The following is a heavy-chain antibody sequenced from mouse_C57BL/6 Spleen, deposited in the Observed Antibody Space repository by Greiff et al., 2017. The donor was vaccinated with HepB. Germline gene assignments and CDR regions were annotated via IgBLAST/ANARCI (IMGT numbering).Heavy chain of an antibody. V-gene: IGHV1-64*01. Sequence: QVQLQQPGAELVKPGASVKLSCKASGYTFTSYWMHWVKQRPGQGLEWIGMIHPNSGSTNYNEKFKSKATLTVDKSSSTAYMQLSSLTSEDSAVYYCARGGYYDYVYAMDYWGQGTSVTVSS. J-gene: IGHJ4*01. CDR1: GYTFTSYW. D-gene: IGHD2-4*01. CDR2: IHPNSGST. CDR3: ARGGYYDYVYAMDY.